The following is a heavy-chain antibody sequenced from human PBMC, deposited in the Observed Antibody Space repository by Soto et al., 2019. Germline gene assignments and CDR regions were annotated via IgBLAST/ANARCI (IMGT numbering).Heavy chain of an antibody. CDR1: GYTFTSYG. D-gene: IGHD2-8*01. Sequence: ASVKVSCKASGYTFTSYGISWVRQAPGQGLEWMGWISAYNGNTNYAQKLQGRVTMTTDTSTSTAYMELRSLTSDDTAVYYSARQYCTNGVCYGFDYWGQGTLVTVSS. J-gene: IGHJ4*02. V-gene: IGHV1-18*04. CDR2: ISAYNGNT. CDR3: ARQYCTNGVCYGFDY.